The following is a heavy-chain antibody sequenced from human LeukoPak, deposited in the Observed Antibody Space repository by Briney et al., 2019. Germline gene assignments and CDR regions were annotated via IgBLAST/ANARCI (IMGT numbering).Heavy chain of an antibody. D-gene: IGHD6-13*01. CDR3: ARLSRSWYYFDY. V-gene: IGHV4-59*08. CDR2: IYYSGST. Sequence: PSETLSLTCTVSGGSISGYYWSWIRQPPGKGLEWIGYIYYSGSTNYNPSLKSRVTISVDTSKNQFSLKLSSVTAADTAVYYCARLSRSWYYFDYWGQGTLVTVSS. J-gene: IGHJ4*02. CDR1: GGSISGYY.